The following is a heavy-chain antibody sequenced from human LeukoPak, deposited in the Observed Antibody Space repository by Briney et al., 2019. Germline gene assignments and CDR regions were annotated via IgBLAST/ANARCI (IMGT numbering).Heavy chain of an antibody. D-gene: IGHD5-24*01. CDR2: ISYDGSNK. V-gene: IGHV3-30*18. CDR1: GFTFSSYG. J-gene: IGHJ3*02. CDR3: AKGEMATTKNAFDI. Sequence: PGGSLRLSCAASGFTFSSYGMHWVRQAPGKGLEWVAVISYDGSNKYYADSVKGRFTISRDNSKNTLYLQMNSLRAEDTAVYYCAKGEMATTKNAFDIWGQGTMVTVSS.